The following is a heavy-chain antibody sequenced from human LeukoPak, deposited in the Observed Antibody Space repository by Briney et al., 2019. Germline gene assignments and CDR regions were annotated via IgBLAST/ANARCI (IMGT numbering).Heavy chain of an antibody. CDR1: GFTFSSYT. J-gene: IGHJ4*02. V-gene: IGHV3-21*01. CDR3: ASDLGVGDYYFAW. CDR2: ISSSSSYI. Sequence: GGSLRLSCAASGFTFSSYTMNWVRQAPGKGPEWISSISSSSSYIYYADSVKGRFNISRDNAKNSLYLQMNSLRAEDTAVYYCASDLGVGDYYFAWWGQGSLVTVSS. D-gene: IGHD3-10*01.